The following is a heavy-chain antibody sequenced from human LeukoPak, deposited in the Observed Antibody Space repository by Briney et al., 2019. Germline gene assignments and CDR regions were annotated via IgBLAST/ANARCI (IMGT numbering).Heavy chain of an antibody. CDR3: AREVYCSSTSCAYYFDY. CDR2: ISGYNGNT. CDR1: GYTFTSYG. Sequence: ASVKVSCKASGYTFTSYGFSWVRQAPGQGLECMGWISGYNGNTDYAQKFQGRVTMTTDKSSSTAYVELRSLRPDDTAVYYCAREVYCSSTSCAYYFDYWGQGTLVTVSS. J-gene: IGHJ4*02. V-gene: IGHV1-18*01. D-gene: IGHD2-2*01.